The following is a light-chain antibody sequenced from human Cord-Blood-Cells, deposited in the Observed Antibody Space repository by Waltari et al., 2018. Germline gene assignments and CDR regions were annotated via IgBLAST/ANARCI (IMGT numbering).Light chain of an antibody. CDR1: QSLLHSNGYNY. V-gene: IGKV2-28*01. CDR3: MQALQTPS. Sequence: DIVMTQSPLPLLVTPGEPASLSCRSSQSLLHSNGYNYLDWYLQKPGQSPQLLIYLGSNRASGVPDRFSGSGSGTDFTLKISRVEAEDVGVYYCMQALQTPSFGQGTKVEIK. CDR2: LGS. J-gene: IGKJ1*01.